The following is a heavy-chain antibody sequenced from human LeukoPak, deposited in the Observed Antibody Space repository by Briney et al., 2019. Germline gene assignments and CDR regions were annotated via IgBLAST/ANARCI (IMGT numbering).Heavy chain of an antibody. D-gene: IGHD5-12*01. Sequence: GGSLRLSCAASGFTFSRFWMSWVRQAPGKGLEWVSLISWDGGSTYYADSVKGRFTISRDNSKNSLYLQMNSLRTEDTALYYCAKEGPSGYDYYYYYYMDVWGKGTTVTVSS. CDR2: ISWDGGST. J-gene: IGHJ6*03. CDR3: AKEGPSGYDYYYYYYMDV. V-gene: IGHV3-43*01. CDR1: GFTFSRFW.